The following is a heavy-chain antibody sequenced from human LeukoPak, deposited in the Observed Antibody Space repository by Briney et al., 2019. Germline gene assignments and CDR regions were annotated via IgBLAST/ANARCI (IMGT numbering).Heavy chain of an antibody. J-gene: IGHJ5*01. CDR2: IRSKANGGTA. CDR1: GFTFSTYW. D-gene: IGHD2-2*01. Sequence: GGSLRLSCAASGFTFSTYWMSWVRQAPGKGLEWVGRIRSKANGGTADYAAPVIGRFTISRDDSRNMLYLQMSSLKTEDTAVYYCTKSLDCSRTTCDSWGQGTLVTVSS. V-gene: IGHV3-15*01. CDR3: TKSLDCSRTTCDS.